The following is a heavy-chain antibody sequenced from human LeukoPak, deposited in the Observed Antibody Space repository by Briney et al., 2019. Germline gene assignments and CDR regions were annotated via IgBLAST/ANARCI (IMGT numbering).Heavy chain of an antibody. V-gene: IGHV4-59*11. CDR2: MFYSGST. CDR1: GGSISSHF. Sequence: SETLSLTCSVSGGSISSHFWSWIRQPPGKGLEWIGYMFYSGSTNYNPSLKSRVTISVDASKNQFSLKLTSVSAADTAVYYCARDRAPVTMIRGAPGGFDPWGQGTLVTVSS. D-gene: IGHD3-10*01. J-gene: IGHJ5*02. CDR3: ARDRAPVTMIRGAPGGFDP.